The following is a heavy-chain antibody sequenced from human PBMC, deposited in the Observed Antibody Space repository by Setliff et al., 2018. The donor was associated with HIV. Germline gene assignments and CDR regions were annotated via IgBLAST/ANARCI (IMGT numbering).Heavy chain of an antibody. Sequence: LTCTVSGFTFSSYSMNWVRQAPGKGLEWVSSISSSSSYIYYADSVKGRFTISRDNAKNSLYLQMNSLRAEDTAVYYCARSEVMNSRDFDYWGQGTLVTVSS. D-gene: IGHD3-16*01. CDR3: ARSEVMNSRDFDY. CDR2: ISSSSSYI. J-gene: IGHJ4*02. CDR1: GFTFSSYS. V-gene: IGHV3-21*01.